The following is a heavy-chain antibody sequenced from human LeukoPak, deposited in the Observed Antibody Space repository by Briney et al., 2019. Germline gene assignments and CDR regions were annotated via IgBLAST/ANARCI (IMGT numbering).Heavy chain of an antibody. CDR1: GFTFDDYA. CDR2: ISWNSGSI. J-gene: IGHJ4*02. V-gene: IGHV3-9*03. CDR3: AKDRGYVSASCGFDY. Sequence: GGSLRLSCAASGFTFDDYAMHWVRQAPGKGLEWVSGISWNSGSIGYADSVKGRFTISRDNAKNSLYLQMNSLRAEDMALYYCAKDRGYVSASCGFDYWGQGNLVTVSS. D-gene: IGHD2-2*01.